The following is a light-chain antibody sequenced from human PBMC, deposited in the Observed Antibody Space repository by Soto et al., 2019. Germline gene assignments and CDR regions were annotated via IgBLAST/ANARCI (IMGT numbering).Light chain of an antibody. CDR1: QSLLHSNGYNY. V-gene: IGKV2-28*01. J-gene: IGKJ2*01. CDR2: LGS. Sequence: DIVMTQSPLSLPVTPGEPASISCRSSQSLLHSNGYNYLDWYLQKPGQSPQLLIYLGSSRASGVPDRFSGSGSGTDFTLKISRVEAEDVGVYYCMQAPQIPMYTFGQGTKLEIK. CDR3: MQAPQIPMYT.